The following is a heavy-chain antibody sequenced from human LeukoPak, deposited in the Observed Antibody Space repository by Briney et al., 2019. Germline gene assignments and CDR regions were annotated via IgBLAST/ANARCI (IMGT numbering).Heavy chain of an antibody. CDR1: GFTVSSDY. J-gene: IGHJ1*01. Sequence: GGSLRLSCAASGFTVSSDYMSWVRQAPGKGLEWVSVIYSGGSTYYADSVKGRFTISRDNSKKTLYLQMNSLRVEDTAVYYCARGDGYNDAEYLQHWGQGTLVTVS. CDR2: IYSGGST. D-gene: IGHD5-24*01. CDR3: ARGDGYNDAEYLQH. V-gene: IGHV3-53*01.